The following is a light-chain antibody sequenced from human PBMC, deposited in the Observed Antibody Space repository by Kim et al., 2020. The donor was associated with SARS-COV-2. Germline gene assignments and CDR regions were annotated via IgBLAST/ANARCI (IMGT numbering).Light chain of an antibody. V-gene: IGKV1-9*01. CDR1: QGISSY. J-gene: IGKJ1*01. Sequence: ASVGDRVTITCRASQGISSYLAWYQQKPGNAPKLLIYSASTLGSGVPSRFSGSGSGTEFTLTISSLQPEDFATYSCQQFSTYPRTFGQGTKVDIK. CDR2: SAS. CDR3: QQFSTYPRT.